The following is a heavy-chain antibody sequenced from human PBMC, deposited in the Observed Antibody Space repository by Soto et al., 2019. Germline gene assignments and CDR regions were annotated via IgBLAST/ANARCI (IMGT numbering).Heavy chain of an antibody. CDR2: IIPIFGTA. CDR3: PRVPSLYYYYGMDV. Sequence: QVQLVQSGAEVKKPGSSVKVSCKASGGTFSSYAISWVRQAPGQGLEWMGGIIPIFGTANYAQKFQGRVTFTADESTSTAYMELSRLSSEDPAVYYCPRVPSLYYYYGMDVWGQGTTVTVSS. CDR1: GGTFSSYA. V-gene: IGHV1-69*12. J-gene: IGHJ6*02.